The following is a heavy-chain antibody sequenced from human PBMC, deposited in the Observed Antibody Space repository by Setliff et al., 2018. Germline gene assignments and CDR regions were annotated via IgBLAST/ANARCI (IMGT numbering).Heavy chain of an antibody. CDR2: ITGSGDNT. CDR3: AKDRPQQQQLIPWD. J-gene: IGHJ4*02. CDR1: GFTFSNYA. Sequence: GESLKISCAASGFTFSNYAMIWVRQAPGKGLEWVSLITGSGDNTYYADSVRGRFTVSRDKSKNTLFLQMNSLRDEDAAVYYCAKDRPQQQQLIPWDWGQGTLVTVSS. D-gene: IGHD6-13*01. V-gene: IGHV3-23*01.